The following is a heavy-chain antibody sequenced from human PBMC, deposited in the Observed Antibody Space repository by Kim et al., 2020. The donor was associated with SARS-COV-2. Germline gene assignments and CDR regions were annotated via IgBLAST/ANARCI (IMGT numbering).Heavy chain of an antibody. CDR1: GFTFSTYA. J-gene: IGHJ4*02. Sequence: GGSLRLSCAASGFTFSTYAMSWVRQPPGKGLEWVSTISGTGSGTYYADSVKGRFTISRDNSKNTLHLQMNSLTVKDTAVYFCAKAPGGGTYYGNWVGFRPAFDEWGQGTLVTVSS. CDR2: ISGTGSGT. D-gene: IGHD3-22*01. CDR3: AKAPGGGTYYGNWVGFRPAFDE. V-gene: IGHV3-23*01.